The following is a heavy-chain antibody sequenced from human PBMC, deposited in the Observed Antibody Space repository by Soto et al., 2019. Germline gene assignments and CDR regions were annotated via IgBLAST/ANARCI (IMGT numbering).Heavy chain of an antibody. CDR2: IIPIFGTA. J-gene: IGHJ6*02. CDR1: GGTFSSYA. D-gene: IGHD1-7*01. Sequence: ASVKVSCKASGGTFSSYAIGWVRQAPGQGLEWMGGIIPIFGTANYARKFQGRVTITADESTSTAYRELSSLRSEDTAVYYCASPDITGTTFEYYFCMDVWGQGTTVTVSS. V-gene: IGHV1-69*13. CDR3: ASPDITGTTFEYYFCMDV.